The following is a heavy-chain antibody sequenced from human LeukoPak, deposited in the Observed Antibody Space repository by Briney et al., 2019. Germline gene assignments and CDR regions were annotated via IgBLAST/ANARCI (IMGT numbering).Heavy chain of an antibody. CDR2: MNPNSGNT. CDR3: ARGLIVPHRPLGRKPDAFDI. J-gene: IGHJ3*02. D-gene: IGHD3-22*01. V-gene: IGHV1-8*01. Sequence: ASVKVSCKASRYTFTSYDINWVRQATGQGLEWMGWMNPNSGNTGYAQKFQGRVTMTRNTSISTAYMELSSLRSEDTAVYYCARGLIVPHRPLGRKPDAFDIWGQGTMVTVSS. CDR1: RYTFTSYD.